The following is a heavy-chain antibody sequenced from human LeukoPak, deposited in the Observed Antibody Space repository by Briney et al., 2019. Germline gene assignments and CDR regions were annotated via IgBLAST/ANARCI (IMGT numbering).Heavy chain of an antibody. V-gene: IGHV1-69*04. CDR3: ARERWLQFRCAFDI. D-gene: IGHD5-24*01. J-gene: IGHJ3*02. CDR1: GGTFSSYT. CDR2: IIPILGIA. Sequence: SVKVSCKASGGTFSSYTIGWVRQAPGQGLEWMGRIIPILGIANYAQKFQGRVTITADKSTSTAYMELSSLRSEDTAVYYCARERWLQFRCAFDIWGQGTMVTVSS.